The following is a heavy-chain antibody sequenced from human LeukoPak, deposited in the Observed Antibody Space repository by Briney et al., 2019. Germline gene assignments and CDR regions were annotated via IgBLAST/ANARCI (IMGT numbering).Heavy chain of an antibody. J-gene: IGHJ4*02. CDR1: GFVVSSYG. Sequence: GGSLRLSCEASGFVVSSYGMHWVRQTPGKGLEWVAVIWHDGSNKHYRDSVKGRFTITRDNSLNILFLQMDSLRADDTAVYYCARIIINSGYSYGIDFWGQGTLVTVSS. V-gene: IGHV3-33*01. CDR2: IWHDGSNK. CDR3: ARIIINSGYSYGIDF. D-gene: IGHD5-18*01.